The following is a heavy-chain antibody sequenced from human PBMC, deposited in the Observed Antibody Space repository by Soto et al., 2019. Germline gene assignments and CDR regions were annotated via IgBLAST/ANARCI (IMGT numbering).Heavy chain of an antibody. CDR1: GGSISSGDYY. J-gene: IGHJ4*02. V-gene: IGHV4-30-4*01. CDR3: ARFWNAHPYPRLFDY. D-gene: IGHD1-1*01. Sequence: PSETLSLTCTVSGGSISSGDYYWSWIRQPPGKGLEWIGYIYYSGSTYYNPSLKSRVTISVDTSKNQFSLKLSSVTAADTAVYYCARFWNAHPYPRLFDYWGQGTLVTVSS. CDR2: IYYSGST.